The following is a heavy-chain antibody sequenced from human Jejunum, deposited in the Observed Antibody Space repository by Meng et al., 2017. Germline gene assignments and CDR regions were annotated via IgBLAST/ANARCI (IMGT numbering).Heavy chain of an antibody. CDR1: GFTFDNYG. CDR3: TREHTTSFFSDY. Sequence: EGQLVESGVVVVRPGGSLGLSCAASGFTFDNYGMTWVRQVPGKGLEWVSALNWNGDSTGYADSVKGRFTISRDNAKNSLYLQMNSLRAEDTALYYCTREHTTSFFSDYWGQGTLVTVSS. J-gene: IGHJ4*02. D-gene: IGHD2-2*01. CDR2: LNWNGDST. V-gene: IGHV3-20*04.